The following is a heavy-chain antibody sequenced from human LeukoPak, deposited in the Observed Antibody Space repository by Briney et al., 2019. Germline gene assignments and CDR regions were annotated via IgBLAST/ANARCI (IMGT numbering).Heavy chain of an antibody. J-gene: IGHJ4*02. CDR3: AKRHDYGEVQDY. CDR1: GFSFSSYG. CDR2: ISYDGGNK. V-gene: IGHV3-30*18. Sequence: PGGSLRLSCATSGFSFSSYGMHWVRQAPGKGLEWVAVISYDGGNKHYADSVKGRFTISRDNSKNTLYLQMNSLRAEDTAVYYCAKRHDYGEVQDYWGQGTLVTVSS. D-gene: IGHD4-17*01.